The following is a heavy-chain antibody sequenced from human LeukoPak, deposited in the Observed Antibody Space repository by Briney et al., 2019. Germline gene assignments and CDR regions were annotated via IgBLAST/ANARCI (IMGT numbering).Heavy chain of an antibody. CDR2: MRYSGTA. CDR1: GDSISGTTYY. V-gene: IGHV4-39*01. J-gene: IGHJ4*02. Sequence: SETLSLTCSVSGDSISGTTYYWGRVRQTPGKGLEWLGSMRYSGTANPNTSLKGPLTLSVDTSKSQFSLRLTSVTAADTAIYNCARQVGGWYSNMGYLDSWGQGTQVTVSS. CDR3: ARQVGGWYSNMGYLDS. D-gene: IGHD4-11*01.